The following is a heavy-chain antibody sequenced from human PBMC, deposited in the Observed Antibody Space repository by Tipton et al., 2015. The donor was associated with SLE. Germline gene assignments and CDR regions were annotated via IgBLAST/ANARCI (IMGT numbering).Heavy chain of an antibody. CDR3: ARGGVLVAGDFDY. D-gene: IGHD6-19*01. CDR1: GGSSINYY. J-gene: IGHJ4*02. CDR2: INHSGST. Sequence: GLVKPSETLSLTCAVYGGSSINYYWSWIRKPPGKGLEWIGEINHSGSTNYNPSLKSRVTISIDTSKNQISLNLNSVTAADTAVYYCARGGVLVAGDFDYWGQGTLVIVS. V-gene: IGHV4-34*01.